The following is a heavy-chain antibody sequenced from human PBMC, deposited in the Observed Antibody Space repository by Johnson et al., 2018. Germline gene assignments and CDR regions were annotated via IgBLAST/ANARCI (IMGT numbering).Heavy chain of an antibody. CDR1: GFTFSSYS. Sequence: QLVESGGDLVQPGGSLRLSCAASGFTFSSYSMAWVRQPPGKGPEWVSIIGTDGRTTFYGGSVKGRFTISRDSSKNTVYLQMDSLRADDTAVYYCAKHIAYGQDAFDIWGQGTMVTVSS. D-gene: IGHD2-21*01. CDR3: AKHIAYGQDAFDI. CDR2: IGTDGRTT. J-gene: IGHJ3*02. V-gene: IGHV3-23*02.